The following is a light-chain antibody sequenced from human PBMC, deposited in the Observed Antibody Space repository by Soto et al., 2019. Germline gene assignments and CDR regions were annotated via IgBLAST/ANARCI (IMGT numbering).Light chain of an antibody. V-gene: IGLV2-14*01. CDR1: NSDVGVYNY. CDR2: DVS. Sequence: QSVLTQPASVSGSPGQSITISCTGTNSDVGVYNYVSWYQQHPGKAPKLMIYDVSNRPSGVSNRFSGSKSGNTASLTISGLQAEDEADYYCSSYTSSSTLVFGTGTKVTVL. CDR3: SSYTSSSTLV. J-gene: IGLJ1*01.